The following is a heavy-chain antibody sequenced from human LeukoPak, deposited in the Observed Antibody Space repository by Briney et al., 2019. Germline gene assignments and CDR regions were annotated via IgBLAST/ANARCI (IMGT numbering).Heavy chain of an antibody. CDR3: ARVIVGTTSGLNH. CDR1: GFIFSRYW. D-gene: IGHD1-26*01. V-gene: IGHV3-7*01. J-gene: IGHJ4*02. CDR2: IKQDGSEE. Sequence: GGSLRLSCAASGFIFSRYWMSWVRQAPGKGLEWVANIKQDGSEEYYVDSVKGRFTIFRVNARNSLYLQMNSLSVEDTAVYYCARVIVGTTSGLNHWGQGTLVTVSS.